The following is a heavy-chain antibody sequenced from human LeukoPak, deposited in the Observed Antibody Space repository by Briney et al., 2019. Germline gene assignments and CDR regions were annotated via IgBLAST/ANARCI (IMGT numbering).Heavy chain of an antibody. Sequence: QPGGSLRLSCAASGFTFSRFEMNWVRQAPGKGLEWISYISTSSTTIFYADSAKGRFTISRDNAKNSLYLQMSSLRAEDTAVYYCAKHGVAAPPPYYYGMDVWGQGTTVTVSS. CDR3: AKHGVAAPPPYYYGMDV. CDR1: GFTFSRFE. V-gene: IGHV3-48*03. J-gene: IGHJ6*02. D-gene: IGHD2-15*01. CDR2: ISTSSTTI.